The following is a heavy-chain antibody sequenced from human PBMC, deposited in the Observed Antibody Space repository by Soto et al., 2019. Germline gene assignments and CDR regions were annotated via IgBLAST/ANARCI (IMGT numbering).Heavy chain of an antibody. CDR2: IIPIFGTA. J-gene: IGHJ3*02. D-gene: IGHD3-3*01. Sequence: ASVKVSCKASGGTFSSYAISWVRQAPGQGLEWMGGIIPIFGTANYAQKFQGRVTITADESTSTAYMELSSLRSEDTAVYYCADASFGVVTRGDAFDIWGQGTMVTVSS. V-gene: IGHV1-69*13. CDR3: ADASFGVVTRGDAFDI. CDR1: GGTFSSYA.